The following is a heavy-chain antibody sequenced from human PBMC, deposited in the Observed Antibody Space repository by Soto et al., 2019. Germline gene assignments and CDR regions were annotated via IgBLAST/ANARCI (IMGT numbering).Heavy chain of an antibody. J-gene: IGHJ4*02. CDR2: IYYSGST. D-gene: IGHD2-2*01. CDR1: GGSISSYY. V-gene: IGHV4-59*01. CDR3: ARAGHYCSSTSCSPPVLDY. Sequence: SETLSLTCTVSGGSISSYYWSWIRQPPGKGLEWIGYIYYSGSTNYNPSLKSRVTISVDTSKNQFSLKLSSVTAADTAVYYCARAGHYCSSTSCSPPVLDYWGQGTLVTVSS.